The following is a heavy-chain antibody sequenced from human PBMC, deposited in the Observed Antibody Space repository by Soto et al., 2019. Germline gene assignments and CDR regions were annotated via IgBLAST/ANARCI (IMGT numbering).Heavy chain of an antibody. CDR2: INAGNGNT. CDR1: GYTFTSYA. J-gene: IGHJ4*02. CDR3: ARVGGDYGDYVFDY. D-gene: IGHD4-17*01. V-gene: IGHV1-3*01. Sequence: QVQLVQSGAEVKKPGASVKVSCKASGYTFTSYAMHWVRQAPGRRLEWMGWINAGNGNTKYSQKFQGRVTITRDTSASTAYMELSSLRSEDTAVYYCARVGGDYGDYVFDYWGQGTLVTVSS.